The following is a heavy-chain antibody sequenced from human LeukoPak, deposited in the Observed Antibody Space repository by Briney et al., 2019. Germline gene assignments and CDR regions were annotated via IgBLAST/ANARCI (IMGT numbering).Heavy chain of an antibody. CDR3: AKTYNWNDGVLDY. D-gene: IGHD1-20*01. CDR2: ISYDGSNK. Sequence: GGSLRLSCAASGLTFSSNGKHWVRHAPGKGLEWVADISYDGSNKYYADSVKVRFTISRDNSKIMLYLQMNSLRAEDTAVYYCAKTYNWNDGVLDYWGQGTLVTVSS. CDR1: GLTFSSNG. V-gene: IGHV3-30*18. J-gene: IGHJ4*02.